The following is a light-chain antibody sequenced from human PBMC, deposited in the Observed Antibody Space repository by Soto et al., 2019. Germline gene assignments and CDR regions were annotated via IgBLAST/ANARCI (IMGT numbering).Light chain of an antibody. CDR1: QSVRSSQ. J-gene: IGKJ2*01. V-gene: IGKV3-20*01. CDR2: SAT. CDR3: QQYENSPPYT. Sequence: EIVLTQSPGTLSLSPGERASLSCRASQSVRSSQFAWYQHKPGQAPRLLIDSATSRATGIPERFSGSGSGTAFTLTISSLEHEDFSVYYCQQYENSPPYTFGQGTKLEIK.